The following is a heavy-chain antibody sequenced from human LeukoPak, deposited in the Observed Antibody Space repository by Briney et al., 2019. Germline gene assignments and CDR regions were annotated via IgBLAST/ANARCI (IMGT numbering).Heavy chain of an antibody. Sequence: GASVKVSCKASGYTFTSYGISWVRQATGQGLEWVGWISAYNGNTNYAQKLQGRVTMTTDTPTSTAYMELRSLRSDDTAVYYCARDLWAVYCSSTGCYEDDYWGQGTLVTVSS. CDR3: ARDLWAVYCSSTGCYEDDY. D-gene: IGHD2-2*01. CDR1: GYTFTSYG. CDR2: ISAYNGNT. J-gene: IGHJ4*02. V-gene: IGHV1-18*04.